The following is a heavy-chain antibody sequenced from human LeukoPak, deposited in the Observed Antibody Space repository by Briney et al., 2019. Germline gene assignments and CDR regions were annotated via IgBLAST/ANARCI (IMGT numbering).Heavy chain of an antibody. CDR1: GFTFSTDG. D-gene: IGHD3-9*01. Sequence: GGSLRLSCVASGFTFSTDGIHWVRQAPGKGPEWVANINFDGSSRYYADSVRGRFTVSRDNSKNTLFLDMKGLRPEDTAVYYCAKGMSENSFWLDYWGQGTLVTVSS. V-gene: IGHV3-30*02. CDR3: AKGMSENSFWLDY. CDR2: INFDGSSR. J-gene: IGHJ4*02.